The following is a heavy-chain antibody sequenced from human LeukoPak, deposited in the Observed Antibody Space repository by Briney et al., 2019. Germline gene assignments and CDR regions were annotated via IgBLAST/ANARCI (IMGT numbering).Heavy chain of an antibody. CDR3: ARVVSSGRAIARGYYYYGMDV. CDR1: GGSISSGGFS. J-gene: IGHJ6*02. V-gene: IGHV4-30-2*01. CDR2: IYHSGST. Sequence: SETLSLTCGVSGGSISSGGFSWSWIRQPPGKGLEWIGYIYHSGSTNYNPSLKSRVTISVDTSKNQFSLKLSSVTAADTAVYYCARVVSSGRAIARGYYYYGMDVWGQGTTVTVSS. D-gene: IGHD1-26*01.